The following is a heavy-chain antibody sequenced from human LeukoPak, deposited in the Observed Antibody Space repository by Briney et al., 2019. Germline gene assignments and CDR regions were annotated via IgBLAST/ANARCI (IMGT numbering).Heavy chain of an antibody. J-gene: IGHJ4*02. Sequence: PGGSLRLSCAASGFTFSSYWMHWVRQAPGKGLVWVSRINRDGSSTSYADSVKGRFTISRDNAKNTLYLQMTSLRAEDTAVYYCARDLLGNSGSYLRHPNGPPFDYWGQGTLVTVSS. V-gene: IGHV3-74*01. CDR2: INRDGSST. D-gene: IGHD1-26*01. CDR3: ARDLLGNSGSYLRHPNGPPFDY. CDR1: GFTFSSYW.